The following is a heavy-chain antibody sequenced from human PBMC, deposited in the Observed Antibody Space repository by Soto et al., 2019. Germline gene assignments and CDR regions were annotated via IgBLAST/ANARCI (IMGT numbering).Heavy chain of an antibody. D-gene: IGHD2-15*01. V-gene: IGHV3-66*01. CDR1: GFTVSSKY. CDR3: ARAGLHFSGGRCYGVPMDV. CDR2: IYSGGST. Sequence: GGSLRLSCAASGFTVSSKYMSWVRQAPGRGLECVSLIYSGGSTSYADSVKGRFTISRDNSKNTLYLQMNSLRDQDTAVYYCARAGLHFSGGRCYGVPMDVWGKGTTVPVSS. J-gene: IGHJ6*04.